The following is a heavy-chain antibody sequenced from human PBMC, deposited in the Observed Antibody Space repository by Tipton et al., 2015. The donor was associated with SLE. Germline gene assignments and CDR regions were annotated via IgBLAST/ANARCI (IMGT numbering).Heavy chain of an antibody. J-gene: IGHJ4*02. D-gene: IGHD6-13*01. CDR3: VREYSTSPRARNFDY. V-gene: IGHV4-39*07. CDR1: DGSISSNSYF. Sequence: LSLTCTVSDGSISSNSYFWGWIRQPPGKGPEWIGSIFYSGSTYFNPSLKSRVSMSVDTSKNQFSLKLSSVTAADTAFYYCVREYSTSPRARNFDYWGQGILVTVSS. CDR2: IFYSGST.